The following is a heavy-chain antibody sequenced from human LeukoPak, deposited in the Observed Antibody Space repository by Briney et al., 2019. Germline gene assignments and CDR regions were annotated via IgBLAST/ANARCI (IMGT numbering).Heavy chain of an antibody. CDR3: ARGMRGYCSGGSCHRFDD. CDR1: GGSFSGYY. V-gene: IGHV4-34*01. Sequence: SETLSFNCADYGGSFSGYYWSWIRQPPGKGLEWIGEINHSGSTNYNPSLKSRVTISVDTSRNQFSLKLSSVTAADTAVYYCARGMRGYCSGGSCHRFDDWGQGTLVTVSS. J-gene: IGHJ4*02. CDR2: INHSGST. D-gene: IGHD2-15*01.